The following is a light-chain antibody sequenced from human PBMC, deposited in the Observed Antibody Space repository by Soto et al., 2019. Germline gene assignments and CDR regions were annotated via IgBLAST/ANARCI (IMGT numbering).Light chain of an antibody. J-gene: IGLJ7*01. CDR2: LNSDGSH. V-gene: IGLV4-69*01. CDR3: QTWGTGPAV. CDR1: SGHSSYA. Sequence: QLVLTQSPSASASLGASAKLTCTLSSGHSSYAIAWHQQQPAKGPRYLMKLNSDGSHSKGDGIPDRFSGSSSGAERYLTISSLQSEDEADYYCQTWGTGPAVFGGGTQLTVL.